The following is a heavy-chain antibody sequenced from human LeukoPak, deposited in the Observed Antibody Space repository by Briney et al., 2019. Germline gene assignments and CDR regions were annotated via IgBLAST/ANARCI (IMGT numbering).Heavy chain of an antibody. J-gene: IGHJ4*02. CDR2: ISGSGGST. Sequence: GASLRLYCAASGFTFSSYAMSWVRQAPGKGLQWVSAISGSGGSTYYADSVKGRFTISRDNSKNTLYLKMNSRRAEDTAVYYCAKGDVLLWSGELLYPLDYWGQGTLVTVSS. D-gene: IGHD3-10*01. CDR1: GFTFSSYA. CDR3: AKGDVLLWSGELLYPLDY. V-gene: IGHV3-23*01.